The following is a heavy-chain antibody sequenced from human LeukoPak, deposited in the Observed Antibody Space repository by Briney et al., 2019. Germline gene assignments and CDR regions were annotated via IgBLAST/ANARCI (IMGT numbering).Heavy chain of an antibody. D-gene: IGHD4-17*01. Sequence: GGSLRLSCAASGFNFDTYDMHWVRQTTGGRLEWVSAIGTIGDTYYLGSVKGRFTISRENAKNSLYLQMNNLRAEDTAVYYCASMTTVPPTPWGQGTLVTVSS. CDR1: GFNFDTYD. J-gene: IGHJ5*02. V-gene: IGHV3-13*01. CDR2: IGTIGDT. CDR3: ASMTTVPPTP.